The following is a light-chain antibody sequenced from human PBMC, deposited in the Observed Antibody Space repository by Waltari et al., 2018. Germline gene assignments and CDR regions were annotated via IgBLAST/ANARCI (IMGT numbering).Light chain of an antibody. V-gene: IGKV3-11*01. CDR1: QSVGLY. Sequence: EIVLTQSPATLSLSPGERATLSCRASQSVGLYLAWYQQKPGQPPRLLLYDTSLRPTGIPGRFSGRGSGTDFTLTISSLGPEDFAVYYCQQRSNWPVTFGQGTRLDI. J-gene: IGKJ5*01. CDR3: QQRSNWPVT. CDR2: DTS.